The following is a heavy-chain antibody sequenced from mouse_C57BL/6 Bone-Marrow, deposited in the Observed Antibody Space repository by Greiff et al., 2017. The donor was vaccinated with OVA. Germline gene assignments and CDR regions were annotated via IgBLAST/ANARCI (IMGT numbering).Heavy chain of an antibody. CDR2: IDPSDSYT. V-gene: IGHV1-50*01. CDR1: GYTFTSYW. J-gene: IGHJ1*03. Sequence: VQLQQSGAELVKPGASVKLSCKASGYTFTSYWMQWVKQRPGQGLEWIGEIDPSDSYTNYNQKFKGKATLTVDTSSSTAYMQLSSLTSEDSAVYYCARIPSITTARYFDVWGTGTTVTVSS. D-gene: IGHD1-2*01. CDR3: ARIPSITTARYFDV.